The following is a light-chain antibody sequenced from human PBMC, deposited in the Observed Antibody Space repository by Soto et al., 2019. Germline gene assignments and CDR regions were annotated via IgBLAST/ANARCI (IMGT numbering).Light chain of an antibody. CDR3: QQRMTWPPIT. CDR2: DTS. CDR1: QSVNIY. Sequence: VLTQSPATLSLSPGERATLSCSASQSVNIYLAWFQQKPGQAPRLLIYDTSNRATGIPARFSGSGSGTDFTLTISSLEPEDFAVYYCQQRMTWPPITFGQGTRLEIK. J-gene: IGKJ5*01. V-gene: IGKV3-11*01.